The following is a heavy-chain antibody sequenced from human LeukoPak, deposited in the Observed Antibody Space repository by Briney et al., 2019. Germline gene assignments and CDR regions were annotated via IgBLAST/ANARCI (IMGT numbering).Heavy chain of an antibody. CDR3: ARGARRYYYDSSGLTPAFDI. Sequence: SETLSLTCTVSGYSISSGYYWGWIRQPPGKGLEWIGYIYYSGSTNYNPSLKSRVTISVDTSKNQFSLKLSSVTAADTAVYYCARGARRYYYDSSGLTPAFDIWGQGTMVTVSS. J-gene: IGHJ3*02. V-gene: IGHV4-61*01. CDR1: GYSISSGYY. CDR2: IYYSGST. D-gene: IGHD3-22*01.